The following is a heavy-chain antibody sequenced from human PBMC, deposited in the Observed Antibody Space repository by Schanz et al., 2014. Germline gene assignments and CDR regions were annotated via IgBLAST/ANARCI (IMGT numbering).Heavy chain of an antibody. J-gene: IGHJ6*03. CDR2: LSGSGAGT. V-gene: IGHV3-23*01. CDR3: ARPSDSSWYMDV. D-gene: IGHD2-21*02. Sequence: EVQLLESGGGLVQPGGSLRISCAASGFTFSGYAMSWVRQAPGKGLEWVSTLSGSGAGTFYADSVKGRFTISRDNSNNTVFLQMNSLRAEDTAVYYCARPSDSSWYMDVWGKGTTVTVSS. CDR1: GFTFSGYA.